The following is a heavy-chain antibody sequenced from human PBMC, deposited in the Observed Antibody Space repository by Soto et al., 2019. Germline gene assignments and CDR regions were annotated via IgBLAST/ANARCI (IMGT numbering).Heavy chain of an antibody. J-gene: IGHJ6*02. CDR3: AMPDYYGSGSYDDGPWGMDV. Sequence: QVQLVQSGAEVKKPGSSVKVSCKASGGTFSSYAISWVRQAPGQGLEWMGGIIPIFGTANYAQKFQGRVTITEDESTSTAYMELSSLRSEDTAVYYCAMPDYYGSGSYDDGPWGMDVWGQGTTVTVSS. CDR2: IIPIFGTA. D-gene: IGHD3-10*01. CDR1: GGTFSSYA. V-gene: IGHV1-69*12.